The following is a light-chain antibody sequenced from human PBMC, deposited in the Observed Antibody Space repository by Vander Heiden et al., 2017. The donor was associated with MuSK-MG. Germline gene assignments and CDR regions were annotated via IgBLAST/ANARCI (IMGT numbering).Light chain of an antibody. Sequence: SMLTQPPSLSAAPGQRVTISCYGSTSNIGNNVVSWYQQLPGTAPKLLVFDNTQRPSGIPDRFSGSKSGTSATLGITGLQTADEADYYCVTWDSTLNAGVFGGGTKLTVL. J-gene: IGLJ3*02. V-gene: IGLV1-51*01. CDR2: DNT. CDR3: VTWDSTLNAGV. CDR1: TSNIGNNV.